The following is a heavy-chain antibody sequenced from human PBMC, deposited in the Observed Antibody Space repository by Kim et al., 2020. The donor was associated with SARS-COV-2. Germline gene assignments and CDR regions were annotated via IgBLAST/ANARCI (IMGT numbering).Heavy chain of an antibody. J-gene: IGHJ3*02. Sequence: NPSIKSRVTISVDTSKNQFSLTLSSVTAADTAVYYCARGSGSYLVDAFDIWGQGTMVTVSS. CDR3: ARGSGSYLVDAFDI. V-gene: IGHV4-59*09. D-gene: IGHD1-26*01.